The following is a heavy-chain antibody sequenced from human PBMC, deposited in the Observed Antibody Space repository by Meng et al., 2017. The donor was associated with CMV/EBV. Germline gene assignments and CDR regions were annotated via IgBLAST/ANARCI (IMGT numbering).Heavy chain of an antibody. J-gene: IGHJ6*02. CDR2: ISSSSSYI. D-gene: IGHD6-6*01. Sequence: GGSLRLSCAASGFTFSSYSMNWVRQAPGKGLEWVSSISSSSSYIYYADSVKGRFTISRDNAKTSLYLQMNSLRAEDTAVYYCARGGGWSSSSDWGDYYYYGMDVWGQGTTVTVSS. CDR3: ARGGGWSSSSDWGDYYYYGMDV. CDR1: GFTFSSYS. V-gene: IGHV3-21*01.